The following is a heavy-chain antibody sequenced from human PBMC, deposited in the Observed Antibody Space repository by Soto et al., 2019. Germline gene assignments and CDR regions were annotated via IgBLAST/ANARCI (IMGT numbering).Heavy chain of an antibody. CDR1: GFSFSSHS. CDR3: ARGRGYCGGTNCYLDY. D-gene: IGHD2-21*01. CDR2: ISSSGSTI. Sequence: GGSLRLSCAASGFSFSSHSMRWVRQAPGKGLEWVSYISSSGSTIYYADSVKGRFTISRDNAKNSLYLQMNSLRDDDTAVYYCARGRGYCGGTNCYLDYWGQGA. J-gene: IGHJ4*02. V-gene: IGHV3-48*02.